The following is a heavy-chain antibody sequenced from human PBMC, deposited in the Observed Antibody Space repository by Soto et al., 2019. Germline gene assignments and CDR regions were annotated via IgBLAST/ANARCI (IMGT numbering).Heavy chain of an antibody. Sequence: GESLKISCKASGYSFTSYWIGWVRQMPGKGLEWMGIIHPSDFDTGYSPSFQGQVSISADKSISTAYLQWSSLRASDTAMYYCAIHSTGYEDSWGQGTLVTVSS. CDR1: GYSFTSYW. CDR3: AIHSTGYEDS. D-gene: IGHD5-12*01. CDR2: IHPSDFDT. V-gene: IGHV5-51*01. J-gene: IGHJ5*02.